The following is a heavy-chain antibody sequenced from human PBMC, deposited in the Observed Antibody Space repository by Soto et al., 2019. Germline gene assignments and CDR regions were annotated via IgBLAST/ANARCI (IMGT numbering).Heavy chain of an antibody. Sequence: PSETLSLTCAVSGYSISSGYCWGWIRQPPGKGLEWIGSIYHSGSTYYNPSLKSRVTISVDTSKNQFSLKLSSVTAADTAVYYCATKIAAAGPDYWGQGTLVTVSS. J-gene: IGHJ4*02. D-gene: IGHD6-13*01. CDR3: ATKIAAAGPDY. CDR2: IYHSGST. V-gene: IGHV4-38-2*01. CDR1: GYSISSGYC.